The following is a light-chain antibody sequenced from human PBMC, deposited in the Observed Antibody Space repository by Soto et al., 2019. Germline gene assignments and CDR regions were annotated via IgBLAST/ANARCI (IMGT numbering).Light chain of an antibody. CDR3: QQYTNTNNPWM. V-gene: IGKV1-8*01. CDR2: AAS. J-gene: IGKJ1*01. Sequence: AIRMTQSPSSLSASTGDRVTITCRASQGISSYLAWYQQKPGKAPKLLIYAASTLQSGVASRFSGSGSGTEFTLIISGLQPDDSATYYCQQYTNTNNPWMFGQGTKVDIK. CDR1: QGISSY.